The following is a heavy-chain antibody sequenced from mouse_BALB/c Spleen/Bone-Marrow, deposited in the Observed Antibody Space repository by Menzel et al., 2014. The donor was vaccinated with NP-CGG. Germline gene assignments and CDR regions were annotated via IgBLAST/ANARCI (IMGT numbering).Heavy chain of an antibody. CDR2: INPSNGGT. V-gene: IGHV1S81*02. CDR3: SRGRRDALDY. J-gene: IGHJ4*01. CDR1: GYTFTSYY. Sequence: QAQLQQSGAELVKPGASVKLSCKASGYTFTSYYMYWVKQRPGQGLEWFGEINPSNGGTNFNEKFKNKATLTVDKSSSTAYMQLSSLTSEDSAVYYCSRGRRDALDYWGQGTSVTVSS.